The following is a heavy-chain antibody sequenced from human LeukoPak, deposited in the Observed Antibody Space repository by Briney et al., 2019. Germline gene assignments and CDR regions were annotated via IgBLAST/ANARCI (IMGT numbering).Heavy chain of an antibody. V-gene: IGHV4-39*01. CDR1: GGSISSSSYY. Sequence: SETLSLTCTVSGGSISSSSYYWGWIRQPPGKGREWIGSIYFSGSTYYNPSLKSRVTISVDTSKNQFSLKLSSVTAADTAVYYCARHSGIPTRRVVVPAATALWGQGTLVTVSS. CDR2: IYFSGST. J-gene: IGHJ4*02. CDR3: ARHSGIPTRRVVVPAATAL. D-gene: IGHD2-2*01.